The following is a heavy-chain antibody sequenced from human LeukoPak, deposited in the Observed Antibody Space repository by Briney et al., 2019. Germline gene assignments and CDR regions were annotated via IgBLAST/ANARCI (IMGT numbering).Heavy chain of an antibody. CDR1: GGSFSGYY. V-gene: IGHV4-34*01. J-gene: IGHJ4*02. CDR2: INHSGST. D-gene: IGHD6-19*01. Sequence: SETLSLTCAVYGGSFSGYYWSWIRQPPGKGQEWIGEINHSGSTNYNPSLKSRVTISVDTSKNQFSLKLSSVTAADTAVYYCARFTGSVFDYWGQGTLVTVSS. CDR3: ARFTGSVFDY.